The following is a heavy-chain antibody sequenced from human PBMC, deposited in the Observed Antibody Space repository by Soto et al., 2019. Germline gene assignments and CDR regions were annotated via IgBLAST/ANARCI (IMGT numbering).Heavy chain of an antibody. J-gene: IGHJ3*02. V-gene: IGHV4-59*01. Sequence: PSETLSLTCTVSGGSISSYYWSWIRQPPGKGLEWIGYIYYSGSTNYNPSLKGRVTISVDTSKNQFSLKLSSVTAADTAVYYCARDRGKTTVSTEYDAFDIWGQGTMVTVSS. CDR2: IYYSGST. D-gene: IGHD4-17*01. CDR1: GGSISSYY. CDR3: ARDRGKTTVSTEYDAFDI.